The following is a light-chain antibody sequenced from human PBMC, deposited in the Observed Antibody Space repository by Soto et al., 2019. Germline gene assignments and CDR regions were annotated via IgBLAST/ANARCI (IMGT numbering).Light chain of an antibody. Sequence: QAVVTQEPSVTVSPGGTVTLTCASSTGTVTSGYYPNWFQQKPGQPPRTLIYSTSNKQSWTPARFSGSLLGGKAALTLSGVQPEDEDDYYCLLYYGGVWVFGGGTKLTVL. J-gene: IGLJ3*02. CDR3: LLYYGGVWV. CDR1: TGTVTSGYY. V-gene: IGLV7-43*01. CDR2: STS.